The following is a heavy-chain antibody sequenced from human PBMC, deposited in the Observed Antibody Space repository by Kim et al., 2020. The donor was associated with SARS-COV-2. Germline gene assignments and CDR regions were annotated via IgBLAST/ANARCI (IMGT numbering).Heavy chain of an antibody. J-gene: IGHJ4*02. V-gene: IGHV3-23*01. Sequence: ADAVKGRFTISRDNTKNPLYLQMNNLRGEDTATYYCAKRTSGYTSGGYFDYWGQGTRVTVSS. CDR3: AKRTSGYTSGGYFDY. D-gene: IGHD6-25*01.